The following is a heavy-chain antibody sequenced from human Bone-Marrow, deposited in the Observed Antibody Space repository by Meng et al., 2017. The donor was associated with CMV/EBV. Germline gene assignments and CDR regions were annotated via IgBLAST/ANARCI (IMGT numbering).Heavy chain of an antibody. J-gene: IGHJ6*02. Sequence: SVKVSCKASGGTFSTYSITWVRQAPGQGLEWVGGTIPMYGTANYAQKFQGRVTITTDESMNTAYMELTSLTSDDTAVYYCARGHTDCISPACQILYYYYYMAVWGQGNTVNVAS. D-gene: IGHD2-2*01. V-gene: IGHV1-69*05. CDR2: TIPMYGTA. CDR3: ARGHTDCISPACQILYYYYYMAV. CDR1: GGTFSTYS.